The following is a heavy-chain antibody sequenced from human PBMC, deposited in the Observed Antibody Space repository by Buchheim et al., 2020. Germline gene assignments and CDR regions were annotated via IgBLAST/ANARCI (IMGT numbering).Heavy chain of an antibody. CDR1: GFTFSSYA. CDR3: ARGDIVLMVYAIKGGLDY. J-gene: IGHJ4*02. CDR2: ISYDGSNK. V-gene: IGHV3-30-3*01. D-gene: IGHD2-8*01. Sequence: QVKLVESGGGVVQPGRSLRLSCAASGFTFSSYAMHWVRQAPGKGLEWVAVISYDGSNKYYADSVKGRFTISRDNSKNTLYLQMNSLRAEDTAVYYCARGDIVLMVYAIKGGLDYWGQGTL.